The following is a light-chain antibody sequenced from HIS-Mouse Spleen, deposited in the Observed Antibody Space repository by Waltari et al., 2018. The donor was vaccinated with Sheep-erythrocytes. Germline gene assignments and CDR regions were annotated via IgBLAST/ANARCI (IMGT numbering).Light chain of an antibody. V-gene: IGKV2-28*01. CDR3: MQALQTPWT. J-gene: IGKJ1*01. CDR2: LGS. CDR1: QSLLHSNGYNY. Sequence: DIVMTQSPLSLPVTPGEPASISCRSSQSLLHSNGYNYLVWYLQKPGQSPQLLIYLGSNRAPGVPDRFSGSGSGTDFTLKISRVEAEDVGVYYCMQALQTPWTFGQGTKVEIK.